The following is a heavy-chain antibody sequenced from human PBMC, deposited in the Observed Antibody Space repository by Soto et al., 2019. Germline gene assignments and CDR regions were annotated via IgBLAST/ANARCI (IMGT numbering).Heavy chain of an antibody. J-gene: IGHJ4*02. CDR1: GFSLSTSGVG. CDR2: TYWDGDK. CDR3: VQTHKWLRFDY. D-gene: IGHD5-12*01. Sequence: QITLKESGPTLVKPTQTLTLTCTFSGFSLSTSGVGVGWIRQTPGKALEWLALTYWDGDKRYSPSLKSRLTIMKHTSKNQVVLIMTTIGPVDTVAYSCVQTHKWLRFDYWGQGTLVTVSS. V-gene: IGHV2-5*02.